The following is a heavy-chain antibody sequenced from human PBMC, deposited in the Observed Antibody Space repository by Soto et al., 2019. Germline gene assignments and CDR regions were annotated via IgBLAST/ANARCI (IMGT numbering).Heavy chain of an antibody. J-gene: IGHJ4*02. CDR2: IYPGDSDT. CDR1: GYSFTSYW. V-gene: IGHV5-51*01. D-gene: IGHD3-10*01. Sequence: PGESLKISCKGAGYSFTSYWIGGVRQMPGKGLEWMGIIYPGDSDTRYSPSFQGQVTISADKSISTAYLQWSSLKASDTAMYYCARMRGDSLWFGEFIQGCYFDYWGQGTLVTVSS. CDR3: ARMRGDSLWFGEFIQGCYFDY.